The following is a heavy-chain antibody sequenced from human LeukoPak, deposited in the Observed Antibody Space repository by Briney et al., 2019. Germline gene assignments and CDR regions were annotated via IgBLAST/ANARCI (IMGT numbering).Heavy chain of an antibody. J-gene: IGHJ4*02. CDR2: MSYDGSHK. CDR1: GFTFSSYG. D-gene: IGHD2-2*01. Sequence: GRSLRLSCAASGFTFSSYGMHWVRQAPGKGLEWVGVMSYDGSHKYYADSVKGRFTISRDNSKNTLYLQMNSLRAEDTAVYYCAKDARTYQLRTPFDYWGQGTLVTVSS. CDR3: AKDARTYQLRTPFDY. V-gene: IGHV3-30*18.